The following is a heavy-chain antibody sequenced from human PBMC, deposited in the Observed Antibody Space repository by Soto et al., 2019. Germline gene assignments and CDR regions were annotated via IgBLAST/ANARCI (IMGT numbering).Heavy chain of an antibody. V-gene: IGHV4-30-4*08. J-gene: IGHJ6*02. CDR3: ARADVAMVRGVRSSGMDV. D-gene: IGHD3-10*01. CDR2: IYHSGST. Sequence: SESLSVTCAVSGGSLSSGDYYCHWIRQPPGKGLEWIGYIYHSGSTYYNPSLKSRVTISVDTSKNQFSLKLSSVTAADTAVYYCARADVAMVRGVRSSGMDVWGQGTTVTVSS. CDR1: GGSLSSGDYY.